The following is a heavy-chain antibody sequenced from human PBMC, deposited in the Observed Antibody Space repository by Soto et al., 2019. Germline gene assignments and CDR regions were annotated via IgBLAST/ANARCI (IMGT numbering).Heavy chain of an antibody. CDR2: ISTDKGNT. Sequence: GASVKVSCKASGYTFTTFGITWVRQAPGQGLEWMGWISTDKGNTNYAQKLQGRVTMTTDTSRTTAYMELKSLRSDDTAVYYCARDLGGYCSSTSCYPGAFDIWGQGTMVTVSS. V-gene: IGHV1-18*01. CDR3: ARDLGGYCSSTSCYPGAFDI. D-gene: IGHD2-2*01. CDR1: GYTFTTFG. J-gene: IGHJ3*02.